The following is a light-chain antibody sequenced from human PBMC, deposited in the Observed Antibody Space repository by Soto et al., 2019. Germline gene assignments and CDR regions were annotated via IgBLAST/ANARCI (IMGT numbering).Light chain of an antibody. V-gene: IGLV2-14*01. J-gene: IGLJ1*01. CDR1: ISDIGGYNY. CDR3: SSFSVPRPL. CDR2: DVS. Sequence: QTALTQPASMSGSPGPSVTISCAGTISDIGGYNYVSWYQHHPGTAPKLIIYDVSSRPSGVSHRFSASKSGNTASLTISGLQAEDEADYYCSSFSVPRPLFGTGTKVTVL.